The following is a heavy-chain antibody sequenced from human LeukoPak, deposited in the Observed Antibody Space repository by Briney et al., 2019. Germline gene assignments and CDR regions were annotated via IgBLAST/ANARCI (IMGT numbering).Heavy chain of an antibody. J-gene: IGHJ6*03. CDR1: GGSISSYC. CDR2: IYTSGST. CDR3: ASGRRSYYYYYMDV. V-gene: IGHV4-4*07. Sequence: SETLSLTCTVSGGSISSYCWSWIRQPAGKGLEWLGRIYTSGSTNYNPSLKSRVTMSVDTSKNQFSLKLSSVTAADTAVYYCASGRRSYYYYYMDVWGKGTTVTVSS.